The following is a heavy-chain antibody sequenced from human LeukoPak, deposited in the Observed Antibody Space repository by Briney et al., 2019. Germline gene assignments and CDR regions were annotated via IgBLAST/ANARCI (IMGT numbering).Heavy chain of an antibody. D-gene: IGHD6-19*01. J-gene: IGHJ4*02. Sequence: GESLKISCKRSGYRFTSYWIGWVRQMPGKGLEWMGIIYPGDSNTRYSPSFQGQVTISADESISTAYLQWSSLRASDTAMYYCVRRGIEVAGIDYWGQGTLVTVSS. V-gene: IGHV5-51*01. CDR2: IYPGDSNT. CDR3: VRRGIEVAGIDY. CDR1: GYRFTSYW.